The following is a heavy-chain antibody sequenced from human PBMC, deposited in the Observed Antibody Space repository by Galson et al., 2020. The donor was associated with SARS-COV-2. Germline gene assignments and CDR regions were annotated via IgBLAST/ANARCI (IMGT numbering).Heavy chain of an antibody. CDR1: GFTVSANY. CDR3: ARDSGGGYGLDV. Sequence: GGSLRLSCAASGFTVSANYMSWVRQAPGKGLEWVSVIYSDGSTSYADSVKGRITISRDTSKNTLYLQMNSLRAEESAVYYCARDSGGGYGLDVWGQGTTVSVSS. J-gene: IGHJ6*02. CDR2: IYSDGST. V-gene: IGHV3-53*01. D-gene: IGHD3-16*01.